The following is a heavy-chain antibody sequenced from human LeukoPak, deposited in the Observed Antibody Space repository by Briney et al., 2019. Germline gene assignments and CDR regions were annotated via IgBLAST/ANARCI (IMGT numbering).Heavy chain of an antibody. J-gene: IGHJ4*02. CDR2: ISSSSSYI. CDR3: ARADLRFLEWFSGIDY. V-gene: IGHV3-21*04. D-gene: IGHD3-3*01. Sequence: PGGSLRLSCAASGFTFSSYSMNWVRQAPGKGLEWVSSISSSSSYIYYADSVKGRFTISRDNAKNSLYLQMDSLRAEDTALYYCARADLRFLEWFSGIDYWGQGTLVTVSS. CDR1: GFTFSSYS.